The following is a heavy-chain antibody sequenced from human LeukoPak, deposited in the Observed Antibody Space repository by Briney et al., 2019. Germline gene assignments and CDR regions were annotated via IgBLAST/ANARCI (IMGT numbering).Heavy chain of an antibody. J-gene: IGHJ3*02. D-gene: IGHD3-22*01. CDR2: IIPIFGTA. CDR1: GGTFSSYA. V-gene: IGHV1-69*05. CDR3: ARSHYYDSSRDAFDI. Sequence: ASVKVSCKASGGTFSSYAISWVRQAPGQGLEWMGRIIPIFGTANYAQKFQGRVTITTDESTSTAYMELSSLRSEDTAVYYCARSHYYDSSRDAFDIWGQGTMVTVSS.